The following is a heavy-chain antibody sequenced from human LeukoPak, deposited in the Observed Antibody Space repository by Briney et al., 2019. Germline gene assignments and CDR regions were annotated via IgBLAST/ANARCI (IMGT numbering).Heavy chain of an antibody. V-gene: IGHV3-7*03. J-gene: IGHJ4*02. CDR1: GFMFSSNW. D-gene: IGHD5-24*01. Sequence: GGSLRLSCAASGFMFSSNWMSWVRLAPGKGLEWVANIKEDGTETYYVDSVKGRFTISRDNTKNSLYLQMNSLRVEDTAVYYCAKEGRSLQTYWSQGTLVTVSS. CDR3: AKEGRSLQTY. CDR2: IKEDGTET.